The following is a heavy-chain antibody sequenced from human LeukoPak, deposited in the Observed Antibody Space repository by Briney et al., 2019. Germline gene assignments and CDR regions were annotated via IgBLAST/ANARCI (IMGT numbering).Heavy chain of an antibody. D-gene: IGHD3-9*01. J-gene: IGHJ4*02. CDR2: IYYSGST. CDR3: ARDPLHYDILTGFSSRGVDY. V-gene: IGHV4-30-4*01. CDR1: AGSISSGDYY. Sequence: PSQTLSLTCTVSAGSISSGDYYWSWLRQPPGTGLEWIGYIYYSGSTYYNPSLKSRVTISVDTSKNQFSLKLSSVTAADTAVYYCARDPLHYDILTGFSSRGVDYGGQGTLVTVS.